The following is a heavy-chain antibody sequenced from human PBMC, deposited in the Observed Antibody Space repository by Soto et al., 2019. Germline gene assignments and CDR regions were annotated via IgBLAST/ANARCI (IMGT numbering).Heavy chain of an antibody. CDR3: AKDRRAGGNSAFYFDF. CDR2: ISATGGGT. V-gene: IGHV3-23*01. Sequence: GGSLRLSCAASGFKFSNYAMSWVRQAPGKGLEWVSLISATGGGTYYADSVKGRFTISRDNSHNTLYLQVHSLTAEDTAVYYCAKDRRAGGNSAFYFDFWGQGAQVTVPQ. D-gene: IGHD3-16*01. CDR1: GFKFSNYA. J-gene: IGHJ4*02.